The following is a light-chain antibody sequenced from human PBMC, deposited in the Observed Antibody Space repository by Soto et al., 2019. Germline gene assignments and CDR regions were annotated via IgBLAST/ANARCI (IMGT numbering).Light chain of an antibody. CDR1: SSDVGGYDY. CDR3: SSYSTTSALV. Sequence: QSALTQPASVSGSPGQSVTISCTGASSDVGGYDYVSWYQQHPGKAPKLILYEVNNRPSGVSNHFSGSKSGNTSSLIISGLQEDDEADYYCSSYSTTSALVFGSGTKLTVL. V-gene: IGLV2-14*01. J-gene: IGLJ1*01. CDR2: EVN.